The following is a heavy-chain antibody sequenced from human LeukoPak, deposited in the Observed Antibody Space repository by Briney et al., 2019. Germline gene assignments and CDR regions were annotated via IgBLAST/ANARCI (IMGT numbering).Heavy chain of an antibody. D-gene: IGHD3-22*01. CDR3: ARDRAIVVVITTGFDAFDI. CDR1: GYTFTGYY. CDR2: INPNSGGT. J-gene: IGHJ3*02. V-gene: IGHV1-2*02. Sequence: ASVKVSCKASGYTFTGYYMHWVRQAPGQGLEWMGWINPNSGGTNYAQKFQGRVTMTRDTSISTAYMELSRLRSDGTAVYYCARDRAIVVVITTGFDAFDIWAKGQWSPSLQ.